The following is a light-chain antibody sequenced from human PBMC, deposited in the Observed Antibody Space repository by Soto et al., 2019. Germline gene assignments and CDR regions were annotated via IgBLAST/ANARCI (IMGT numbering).Light chain of an antibody. J-gene: IGKJ2*01. CDR3: QQYIHGYT. Sequence: EVVMTQSPATLSVFPGERVTLSCRASHSVSTSLAWYQQKPGQAPRLLIYSASTRATGIPARFSGSGSGTEFTLTINSLESEDFAVYYCQQYIHGYTLGQGTKLEIK. V-gene: IGKV3-15*01. CDR2: SAS. CDR1: HSVSTS.